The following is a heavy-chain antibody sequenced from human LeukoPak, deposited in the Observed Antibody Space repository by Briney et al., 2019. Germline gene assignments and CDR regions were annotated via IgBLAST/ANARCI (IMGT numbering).Heavy chain of an antibody. J-gene: IGHJ5*02. D-gene: IGHD3-10*01. CDR3: ARTRDGSGSKRRGWFDP. Sequence: GASVKVSCKASGYTFTSYDINWVRQATGQGLEWMGWMNPNSGNTGYAQKFQGRVTMTRNTSISTAYMELSSLRSEDTAVYYCARTRDGSGSKRRGWFDPWGQGTLVTVSS. V-gene: IGHV1-8*01. CDR1: GYTFTSYD. CDR2: MNPNSGNT.